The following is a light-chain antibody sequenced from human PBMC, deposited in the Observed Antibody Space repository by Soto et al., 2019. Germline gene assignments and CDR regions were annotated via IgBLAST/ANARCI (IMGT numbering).Light chain of an antibody. J-gene: IGLJ2*01. CDR2: STN. CDR1: SSNIGRNY. V-gene: IGLV1-44*01. CDR3: ATCDDSVTGVV. Sequence: QSVLTQPPSAYGTPGQRVTISCSGSSSNIGRNYVTWYQQVPGTAPKLLIYSTNQRPSGVPDRFSGSKSGTSASLASSGLQSEDEADDHCATCDDSVTGVVFGGVTKLTVL.